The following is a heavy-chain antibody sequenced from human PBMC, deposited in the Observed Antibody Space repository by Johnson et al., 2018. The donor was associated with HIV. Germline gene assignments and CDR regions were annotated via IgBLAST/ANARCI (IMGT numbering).Heavy chain of an antibody. CDR1: GFTFSSYG. CDR2: IRYDGTNK. Sequence: QVQLVESGGGVVQRGGSLRLSCVASGFTFSSYGMHWVRQAPGKGLEWVAFIRYDGTNKYYADSVKGRFTVSRDNSKNTLYLQMNSLKTEDTAVYYCTTPGGTGGVFAFDIWGQGTMVTVSS. CDR3: TTPGGTGGVFAFDI. D-gene: IGHD4-23*01. V-gene: IGHV3-30*02. J-gene: IGHJ3*02.